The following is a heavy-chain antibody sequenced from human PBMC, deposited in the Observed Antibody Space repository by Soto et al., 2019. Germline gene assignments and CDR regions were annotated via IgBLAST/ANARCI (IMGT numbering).Heavy chain of an antibody. CDR1: GGAIGGYY. V-gene: IGHV4-59*08. D-gene: IGHD6-19*01. Sequence: PSETLSLTCALSGGAIGGYYWSWIRQPPGKALEGIGYVSYSGSTDYHPSLKSRVSISIDTSKHQFSLKMISVTAADTAVYYCARHGSDSGWFFFDPWGQGALVTVSS. CDR2: VSYSGST. J-gene: IGHJ5*02. CDR3: ARHGSDSGWFFFDP.